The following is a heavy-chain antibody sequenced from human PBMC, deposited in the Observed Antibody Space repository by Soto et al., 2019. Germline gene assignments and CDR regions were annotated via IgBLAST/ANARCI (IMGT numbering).Heavy chain of an antibody. CDR1: GFTFSSYS. CDR3: ARDPSMVRGENWYFDL. J-gene: IGHJ2*01. V-gene: IGHV3-21*01. Sequence: EVQLVESGGGLVKPGGSLRLSCAASGFTFSSYSMNWVRQAPGKGLEWVSSISSSRSYIYYADSVRGRFTISRDDAKNSLYLQMNSLRDEDTAVYYCARDPSMVRGENWYFDLWGRGTLVTVSS. D-gene: IGHD3-10*01. CDR2: ISSSRSYI.